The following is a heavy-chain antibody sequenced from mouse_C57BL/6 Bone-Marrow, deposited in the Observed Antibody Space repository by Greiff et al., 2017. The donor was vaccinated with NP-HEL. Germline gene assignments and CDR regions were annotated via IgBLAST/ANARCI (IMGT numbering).Heavy chain of an antibody. CDR3: DRTGDYDEDWYFDV. V-gene: IGHV2-2*01. J-gene: IGHJ1*03. CDR1: GFSLTSYG. D-gene: IGHD2-4*01. CDR2: IWSGGST. Sequence: QVQLKQSGPGLVQPSQSLSITCTVSGFSLTSYGVHWVRQSPGKGLEWLGVIWSGGSTDYNAAFISRLSISKDNSKSQVFFKMNRLQADDTAIYDCDRTGDYDEDWYFDVWGTGTTVTVSS.